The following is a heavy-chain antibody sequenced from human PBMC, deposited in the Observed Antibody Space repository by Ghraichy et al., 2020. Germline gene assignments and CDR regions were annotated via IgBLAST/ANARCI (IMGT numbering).Heavy chain of an antibody. J-gene: IGHJ4*02. V-gene: IGHV3-53*01. CDR3: ARGPKWLLYFDY. CDR2: IYSGGST. D-gene: IGHD3-22*01. Sequence: GGSLRLSCAASGFTVSSNYMSWVRQAPGKGLEWVSVIYSGGSTYYADSVKGRFTISTDNTKNTLYLQMNSLRAEDTAVYYCARGPKWLLYFDYWGQGTLVTVSS. CDR1: GFTVSSNY.